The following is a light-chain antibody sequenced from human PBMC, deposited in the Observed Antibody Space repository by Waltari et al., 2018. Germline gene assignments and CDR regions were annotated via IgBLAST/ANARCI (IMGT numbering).Light chain of an antibody. J-gene: IGLJ3*02. CDR3: SSFTSDSTLV. V-gene: IGLV2-14*03. CDR2: DVS. CDR1: SSDVGGYNY. Sequence: QSALTQPASVSGSPGQSITISCTGTSSDVGGYNYVSWYQQHPGKAPELMIYDVSHRPSGVSNRVSGSKSGNTASLSISGLQAEDEADYYCSSFTSDSTLVFGGGTKLTVL.